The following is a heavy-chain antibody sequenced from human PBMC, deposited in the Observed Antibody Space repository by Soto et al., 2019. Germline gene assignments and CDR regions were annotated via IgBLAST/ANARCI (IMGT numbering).Heavy chain of an antibody. CDR1: GGSISSSSYY. V-gene: IGHV4-39*01. Sequence: PSETLSLTCTVSGGSISSSSYYWGWIRQPPGKGLEWIGSIYYSGSTYYNPSLKSRDTISVDTSKNQFSLKLSSVSAADTAVYYCARHTPAISISDHWGQGTLVTVS. D-gene: IGHD2-15*01. CDR2: IYYSGST. J-gene: IGHJ4*02. CDR3: ARHTPAISISDH.